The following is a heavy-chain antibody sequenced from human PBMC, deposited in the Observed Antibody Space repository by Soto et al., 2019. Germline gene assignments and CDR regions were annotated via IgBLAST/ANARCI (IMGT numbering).Heavy chain of an antibody. Sequence: QVQLRQWGAGLLKPSETLSLTCAVYGGSFSGYFWTWIRQSPGKGLEWIGEVNHRGSTNCNPSLESRVTISVDTSKNQFSLKLSSVTAADSAVYHCVRGNYYDGSGQVDYWDQGTLVTVAS. J-gene: IGHJ4*02. CDR3: VRGNYYDGSGQVDY. V-gene: IGHV4-34*01. CDR1: GGSFSGYF. CDR2: VNHRGST. D-gene: IGHD3-22*01.